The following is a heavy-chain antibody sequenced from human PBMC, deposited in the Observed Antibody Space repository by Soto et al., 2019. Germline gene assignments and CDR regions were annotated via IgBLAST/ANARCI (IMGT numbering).Heavy chain of an antibody. Sequence: GGSLRLSCAASGFTVSRNYMGWVRQAPGKGLEWVSVIYSGGSTYYVDSVKGRFTISRDNSKNTLYLQMNSLRVEDTAVYYCTDGYNRFDYWGQGTLVTVSS. J-gene: IGHJ4*02. V-gene: IGHV3-53*01. CDR3: TDGYNRFDY. D-gene: IGHD5-12*01. CDR1: GFTVSRNY. CDR2: IYSGGST.